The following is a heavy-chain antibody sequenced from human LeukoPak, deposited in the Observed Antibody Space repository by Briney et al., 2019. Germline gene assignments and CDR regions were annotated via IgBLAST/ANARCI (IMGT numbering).Heavy chain of an antibody. D-gene: IGHD2-21*02. Sequence: GGFLRLSCAASGFTFSSYGMSWVRQAPGKGLEWVSAISGSGGSTYYADSVKGRFTISRDNSKNTLYLQMNSLRAEDTAVYYCAKDLVSGDCAWGQGTLVTVSS. CDR3: AKDLVSGDCA. CDR2: ISGSGGST. CDR1: GFTFSSYG. V-gene: IGHV3-23*01. J-gene: IGHJ5*02.